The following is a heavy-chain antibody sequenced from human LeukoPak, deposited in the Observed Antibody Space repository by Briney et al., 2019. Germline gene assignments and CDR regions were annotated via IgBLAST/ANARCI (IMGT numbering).Heavy chain of an antibody. CDR3: TALSGYRFKY. J-gene: IGHJ1*01. CDR2: IKSKTDGGTT. D-gene: IGHD5-18*01. V-gene: IGHV3-15*01. Sequence: IPGGSLRLSCAASGFTFTNAWMNWVRQAPGKGLEWVARIKSKTDGGTTDYVAPVKGRFTISRDDSKNTLYLQMNSLKTDDTAVYYCTALSGYRFKYWGQGTLVTVSS. CDR1: GFTFTNAW.